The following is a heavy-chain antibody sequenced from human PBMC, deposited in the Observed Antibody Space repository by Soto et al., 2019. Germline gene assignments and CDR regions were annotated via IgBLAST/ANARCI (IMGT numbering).Heavy chain of an antibody. D-gene: IGHD6-13*01. J-gene: IGHJ4*02. V-gene: IGHV4-39*01. CDR3: ARHLGQQLVPDAFDY. CDR1: GGSISSSSYY. CDR2: IYYSGST. Sequence: QLQLQESGPGLVKPSETLSLTCTVSGGSISSSSYYWGWIRQPPGKGLEWIGSIYYSGSTYYNPSLKSRVTISVDTSKNQFSLKLSSVTAADTAVYYCARHLGQQLVPDAFDYWGQGTLVTVSS.